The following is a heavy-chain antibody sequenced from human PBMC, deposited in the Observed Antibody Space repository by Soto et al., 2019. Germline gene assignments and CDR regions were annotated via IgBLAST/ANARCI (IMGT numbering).Heavy chain of an antibody. D-gene: IGHD4-17*01. CDR1: GGSISSGGYY. CDR2: FFYIGST. J-gene: IGHJ5*02. Sequence: SETLSLTCTVSGGSISSGGYYWSWIRQHPGKGLELFGYFFYIGSTYYNPSLKSRFTISVDTFKNHFSLKLSFVTAADTAVYYCARKTVRWFDPWGQGTLVTVSS. V-gene: IGHV4-31*03. CDR3: ARKTVRWFDP.